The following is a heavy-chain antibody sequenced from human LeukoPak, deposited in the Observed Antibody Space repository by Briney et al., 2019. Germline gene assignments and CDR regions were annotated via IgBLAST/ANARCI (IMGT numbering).Heavy chain of an antibody. Sequence: SETLSLTCTVSGGSISSSSYYWGWLRQPPGKGLEWIGSIYYSGSTYYNLSLKSRVTISVDASKNQFSLKLSSVTAADTAVYYCARIFEATFDYWGQGTLVTVSS. CDR2: IYYSGST. V-gene: IGHV4-39*07. D-gene: IGHD3-9*01. J-gene: IGHJ4*02. CDR1: GGSISSSSYY. CDR3: ARIFEATFDY.